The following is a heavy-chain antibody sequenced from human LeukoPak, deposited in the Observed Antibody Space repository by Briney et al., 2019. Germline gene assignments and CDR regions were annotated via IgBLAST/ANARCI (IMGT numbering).Heavy chain of an antibody. CDR1: IDSISSYY. CDR2: IYTSGST. D-gene: IGHD1-26*01. CDR3: ARLGEPGKLFDY. V-gene: IGHV4-4*09. Sequence: SETLSLTCTVSIDSISSYYWSWIRQPPQKGPEWIGYIYTSGSTNYNPSLKSRVTISVDTSKKQFSLKLSSVTAADTAEYYCARLGEPGKLFDYWGQGTLVTVSS. J-gene: IGHJ4*02.